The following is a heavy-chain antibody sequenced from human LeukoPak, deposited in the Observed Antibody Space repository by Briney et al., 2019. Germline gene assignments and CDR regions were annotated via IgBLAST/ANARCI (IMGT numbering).Heavy chain of an antibody. CDR1: GYTFTSYY. D-gene: IGHD5-18*01. CDR3: ARERSNTQAMAMGASWLDP. J-gene: IGHJ5*02. CDR2: IDPSYDRT. Sequence: ASVKVSCKASGYTFTSYYMQWVRQAPGQGLEWMGVIDPSYDRTTYAQKFQGRVTMTRDTSTNTVYMELSSLRSEDTAVYYCARERSNTQAMAMGASWLDPWGQGILVTVSS. V-gene: IGHV1-46*01.